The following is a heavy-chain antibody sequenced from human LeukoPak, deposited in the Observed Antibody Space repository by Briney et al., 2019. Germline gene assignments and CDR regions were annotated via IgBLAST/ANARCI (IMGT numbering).Heavy chain of an antibody. J-gene: IGHJ3*02. V-gene: IGHV4-4*02. Sequence: SGTLSLTCAVSGGSISSSNWWSLVRQPPGKGLEWIGEIYHSGSTNYNPSLKSRVTISVDKSKNQFSLKLSSVTAADTAVYYCAVLTSYYYDSSGYNAFDIWGQGTMVTVSS. CDR3: AVLTSYYYDSSGYNAFDI. D-gene: IGHD3-22*01. CDR1: GGSISSSNW. CDR2: IYHSGST.